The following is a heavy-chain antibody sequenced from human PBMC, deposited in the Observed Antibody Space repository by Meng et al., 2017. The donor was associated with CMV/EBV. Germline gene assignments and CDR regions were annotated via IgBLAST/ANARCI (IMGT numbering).Heavy chain of an antibody. D-gene: IGHD1-26*01. CDR3: AREGRAGGSYYSFDY. CDR2: IIPIFGTA. V-gene: IGHV1-69*05. J-gene: IGHJ4*02. CDR1: GDTFSSYA. Sequence: SVKVSCKASGDTFSSYAISWVRQAPGQGLEWMGGIIPIFGTANYAQKFQGRVTITTDESTSTAYMELSSLRSEDTAVYYCAREGRAGGSYYSFDYWGQGTLVTVSS.